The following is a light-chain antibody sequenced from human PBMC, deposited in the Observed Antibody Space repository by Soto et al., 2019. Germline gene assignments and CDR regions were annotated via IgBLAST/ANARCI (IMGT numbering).Light chain of an antibody. V-gene: IGKV3-11*01. CDR1: QSVSSY. CDR3: QQRSNWPLLT. Sequence: EIVLTQSPATLSLSPGERVTLSCRASQSVSSYFAWYQQKPGQAPRLLIYDASNRATGIPARFSGSGSGTDFTLTISSLEPEDFAVYYCQQRSNWPLLTFGGGTKVEIK. J-gene: IGKJ4*01. CDR2: DAS.